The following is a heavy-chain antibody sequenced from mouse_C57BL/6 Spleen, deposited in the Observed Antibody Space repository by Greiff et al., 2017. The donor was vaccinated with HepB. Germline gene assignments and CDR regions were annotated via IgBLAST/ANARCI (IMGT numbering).Heavy chain of an antibody. CDR1: GYAFTNYL. D-gene: IGHD1-1*01. V-gene: IGHV1-54*01. CDR2: INPGSGGT. J-gene: IGHJ1*03. Sequence: QVQLQQSGAELVRPGTSVKVSCKASGYAFTNYLIEWVKQRPGQGLEWIGVINPGSGGTNYNEKFKGKATLTADKSSSTAYMQLSSLTSEDSAVYFCARRSSWDWYFDVWAQGPRSPSPQ. CDR3: ARRSSWDWYFDV.